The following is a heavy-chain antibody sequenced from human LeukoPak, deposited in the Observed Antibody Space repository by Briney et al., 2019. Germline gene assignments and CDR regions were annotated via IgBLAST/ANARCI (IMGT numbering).Heavy chain of an antibody. D-gene: IGHD3-16*02. V-gene: IGHV3-48*01. CDR3: AREGGTIEIGEFDY. CDR1: GFTFSSYS. J-gene: IGHJ4*02. CDR2: ISSSSSTI. Sequence: GGSLRLSCAASGFTFSSYSMNWVRQAPGKGLEWVSYISSSSSTIYYADSVKGRFTISRDNAKNSLYLQMNSLRAEDTAVYYCAREGGTIEIGEFDYWGRGTLVTVSS.